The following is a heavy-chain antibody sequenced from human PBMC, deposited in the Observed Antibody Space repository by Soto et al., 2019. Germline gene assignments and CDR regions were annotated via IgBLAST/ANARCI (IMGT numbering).Heavy chain of an antibody. CDR1: CVSFSGYY. CDR3: ARVTVGV. CDR2: INHSGST. Sequence: SETLSLTCSVYCVSFSGYYWSWIRQPPGKGLEWIGEINHSGSTNYNPSLKSRVTISVDTSKNQFSLKLSSVTAEDTAVYYCARVTVGVWGQGTMVNVSS. V-gene: IGHV4-34*01. D-gene: IGHD4-17*01. J-gene: IGHJ3*01.